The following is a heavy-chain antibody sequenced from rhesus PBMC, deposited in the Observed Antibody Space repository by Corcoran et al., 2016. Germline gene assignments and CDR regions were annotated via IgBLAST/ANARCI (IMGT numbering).Heavy chain of an antibody. CDR1: GGSISRNY. D-gene: IGHD1-1*01. Sequence: QVQLQQWGEGLVKPSETPSLTCAVYGGSISRNYWSWIRQPPGKGLEWIGRIRNGLSTNYNPSLKSPVTISIVTSKNQFSLKLTSVTAADTAVYYCARGLEPSWGYWYFDLWGPRTPITISS. CDR2: IRNGLST. V-gene: IGHV4-160*01. J-gene: IGHJ2*01. CDR3: ARGLEPSWGYWYFDL.